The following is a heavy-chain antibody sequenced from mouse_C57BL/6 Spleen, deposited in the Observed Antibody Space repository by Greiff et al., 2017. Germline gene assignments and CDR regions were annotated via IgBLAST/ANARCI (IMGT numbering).Heavy chain of an antibody. CDR2: IYPGSGST. J-gene: IGHJ4*01. CDR3: ARRRDYYRARDY. Sequence: QVQLQQPGAELVKPGASVKMSCKASGYTFTSYWITWVKQRPGQGLEWIGDIYPGSGSTTYNEKFKSKATLTVDTSSSTAYMQLDSLTSKDSAVYYCARRRDYYRARDYSGDKASVTVSS. D-gene: IGHD2-14*01. V-gene: IGHV1-55*01. CDR1: GYTFTSYW.